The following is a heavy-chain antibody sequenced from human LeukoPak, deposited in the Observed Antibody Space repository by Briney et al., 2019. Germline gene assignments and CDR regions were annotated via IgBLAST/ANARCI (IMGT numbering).Heavy chain of an antibody. Sequence: GGSLRLSCAASGFTFSSYSMNWVRQAPGKGLEWVAVISYDGSNKYYADSVKGRFTISRDNSKNTLYLQMNSLRAEDTAVYYCARSYSSGWKTEYFQHWGQGTLVTVSS. CDR2: ISYDGSNK. D-gene: IGHD6-19*01. CDR1: GFTFSSYS. V-gene: IGHV3-30*03. J-gene: IGHJ1*01. CDR3: ARSYSSGWKTEYFQH.